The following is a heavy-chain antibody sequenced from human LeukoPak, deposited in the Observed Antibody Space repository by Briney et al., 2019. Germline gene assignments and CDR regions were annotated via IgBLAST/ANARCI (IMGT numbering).Heavy chain of an antibody. J-gene: IGHJ4*02. CDR1: GYTLTSYY. D-gene: IGHD1-7*01. CDR2: INPSGGST. V-gene: IGHV1-46*01. Sequence: GASVKVSCKASGYTLTSYYMHWVRQAPGQGLEWMGIINPSGGSTSYAQKFQGRVTMTRDMSTSTVYMELSSLRSEDTAVYYCARAHELELPAFDYWGQGTLVTVSS. CDR3: ARAHELELPAFDY.